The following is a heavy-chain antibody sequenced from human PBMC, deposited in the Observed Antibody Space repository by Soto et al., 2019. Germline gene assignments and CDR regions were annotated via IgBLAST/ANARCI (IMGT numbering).Heavy chain of an antibody. D-gene: IGHD3-22*01. Sequence: QPGGSLRLSCVASGFIFEDYAMNWVRQGPGKGLEWVSGISWNSGTIGYADAVKGRFTISRDNAKNSLHLQMNSLRAEDTALYYCAKDVGSYYYDTSAYHYDYWGRGTQVTVSS. CDR2: ISWNSGTI. CDR3: AKDVGSYYYDTSAYHYDY. J-gene: IGHJ4*02. CDR1: GFIFEDYA. V-gene: IGHV3-9*01.